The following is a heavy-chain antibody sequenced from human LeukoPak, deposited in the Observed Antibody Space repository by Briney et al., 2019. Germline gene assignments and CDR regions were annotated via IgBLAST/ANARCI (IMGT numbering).Heavy chain of an antibody. J-gene: IGHJ4*02. V-gene: IGHV1-18*04. CDR3: AREGWGTYSSGPYYFDY. D-gene: IGHD6-19*01. Sequence: GASVKVSCKASGYSLTRDGISWVRQAPGRGLEWMGWISAYNGDPNYAQKFQGRVTMTTDTSTSKAYMELRSLRSDDTAVYYFAREGWGTYSSGPYYFDYWGLGTLVTVSS. CDR2: ISAYNGDP. CDR1: GYSLTRDG.